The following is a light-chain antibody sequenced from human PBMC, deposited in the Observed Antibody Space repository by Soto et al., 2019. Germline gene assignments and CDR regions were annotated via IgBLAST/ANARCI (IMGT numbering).Light chain of an antibody. J-gene: IGLJ1*01. CDR3: SSYAGTNRV. Sequence: QSALTQPPSESGSPGQSVTICCTGTSSDVGANNYVSWYQQHPGKAPKLMIYEVTKRPSGVPDRFSGSKSGNTASLTVSGLQAEDEADYYCSSYAGTNRVFGTGTKLTVL. CDR2: EVT. CDR1: SSDVGANNY. V-gene: IGLV2-8*01.